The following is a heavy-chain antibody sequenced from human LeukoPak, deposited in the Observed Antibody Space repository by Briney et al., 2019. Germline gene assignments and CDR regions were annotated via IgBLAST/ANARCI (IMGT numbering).Heavy chain of an antibody. CDR3: SKVLAGYFDY. V-gene: IGHV3-30*18. CDR2: ISYDGSNK. D-gene: IGHD2/OR15-2a*01. CDR1: GFTFSSYG. Sequence: GGSLRLSCAASGFTFSSYGMHWVRQAPGKGLEWVAVISYDGSNKYYADSVKGRFTISRDNSKNTLYLQMNSLRAEDTAVYYCSKVLAGYFDYWGQGTLVPVSS. J-gene: IGHJ4*02.